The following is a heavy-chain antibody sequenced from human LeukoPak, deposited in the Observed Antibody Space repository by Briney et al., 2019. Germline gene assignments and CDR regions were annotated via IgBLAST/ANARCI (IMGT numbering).Heavy chain of an antibody. J-gene: IGHJ4*02. CDR3: AKGSVAAVVRVCFDN. CDR1: GFTFSDYY. V-gene: IGHV3-11*05. Sequence: KPGGSLRLSCAASGFTFSDYYMSWIRQAPGKGLEWVSDISSTSIYTNYADSVKGRFTISRDNSKNTLYLQMNSLRGDDTAVYYCAKGSVAAVVRVCFDNWGQGTLVTVSS. D-gene: IGHD6-13*01. CDR2: ISSTSIYT.